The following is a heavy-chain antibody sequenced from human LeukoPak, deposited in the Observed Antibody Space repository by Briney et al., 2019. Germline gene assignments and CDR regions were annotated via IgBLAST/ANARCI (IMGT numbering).Heavy chain of an antibody. Sequence: GRSLRLSCAASGFTFSDYYMSWIRQAPGKGLEWVSYISSSGSTIYYADSVKGRFTISRDNAKNSLYLQMNSLRAEDTAVYYCASPEGGARTMRAPPGYWGQGTLVTVSS. D-gene: IGHD3-3*01. CDR2: ISSSGSTI. J-gene: IGHJ4*02. CDR3: ASPEGGARTMRAPPGY. V-gene: IGHV3-11*01. CDR1: GFTFSDYY.